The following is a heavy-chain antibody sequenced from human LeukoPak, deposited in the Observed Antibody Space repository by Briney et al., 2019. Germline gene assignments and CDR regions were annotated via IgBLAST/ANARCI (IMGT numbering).Heavy chain of an antibody. CDR3: ARLYGTFLEWSPYFDC. CDR2: IYSGGST. J-gene: IGHJ4*02. CDR1: GFTVSSNF. D-gene: IGHD3-3*02. Sequence: GGSLRLSCAASGFTVSSNFMSWVRQAPGKGLEWVSVIYSGGSTYYADSVKGRFTISRHNSKNTLYLQMNSLRAEDTAVYYCARLYGTFLEWSPYFDCWGQGTLVTVSS. V-gene: IGHV3-53*04.